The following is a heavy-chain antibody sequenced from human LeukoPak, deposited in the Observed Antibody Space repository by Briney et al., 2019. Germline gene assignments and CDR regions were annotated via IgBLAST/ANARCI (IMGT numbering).Heavy chain of an antibody. J-gene: IGHJ6*02. D-gene: IGHD3-22*01. V-gene: IGHV4-59*01. CDR2: IYYSGST. CDR1: GGSFSGYY. CDR3: ARDKSYDSSGYYYYYGMDV. Sequence: SETLSLTCAVYGGSFSGYYWCWIRQPPGKGLEWIGYIYYSGSTNYNPSLQSRVTISVDTSKNQFSLKLSSVTAADTAVYYCARDKSYDSSGYYYYYGMDVWGQGTTVTVSS.